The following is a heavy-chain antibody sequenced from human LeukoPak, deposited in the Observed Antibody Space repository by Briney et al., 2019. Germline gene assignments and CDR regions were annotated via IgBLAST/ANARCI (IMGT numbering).Heavy chain of an antibody. CDR3: ASPSSGQSFDI. CDR1: GFTFSTSV. Sequence: GGSLRLSCAAPGFTFSTSVMHWVRQAPGKGLEWVAVISYDGNNKYYADSVKGRFTISRDNSKNTLYVQMNSLRAEDTAVYYCASPSSGQSFDIWGQGTMVTVSS. V-gene: IGHV3-30*03. J-gene: IGHJ3*02. CDR2: ISYDGNNK. D-gene: IGHD6-19*01.